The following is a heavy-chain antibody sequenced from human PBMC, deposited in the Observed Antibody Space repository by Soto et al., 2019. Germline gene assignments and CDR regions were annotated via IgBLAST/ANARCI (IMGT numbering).Heavy chain of an antibody. D-gene: IGHD3-10*01. V-gene: IGHV4-59*01. Sequence: SETLSLTCTVSGASISSFYWSWIRQSPGKGLEWIGYIYYTGSTNYNPSLKSRVTISVDTSKNQFSLKLKSVTAAETAVYYCERELFTYNSFDTWGQGTLVTVSS. CDR1: GASISSFY. J-gene: IGHJ5*02. CDR2: IYYTGST. CDR3: ERELFTYNSFDT.